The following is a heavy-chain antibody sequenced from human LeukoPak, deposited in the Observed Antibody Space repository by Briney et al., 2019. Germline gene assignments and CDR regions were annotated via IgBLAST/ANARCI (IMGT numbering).Heavy chain of an antibody. CDR1: GGSISSGGYY. Sequence: SETLSLTCTVSGGSISSGGYYWSWIRQPPGKGLEWIGYIYHSGSTYYNPSLKSRVTISVDRSKNQFSLKLSSVTAADTAVYYCARLTTEYYYYYMDVWGKGTTVTVSS. CDR3: ARLTTEYYYYYMDV. D-gene: IGHD4/OR15-4a*01. CDR2: IYHSGST. V-gene: IGHV4-30-2*01. J-gene: IGHJ6*03.